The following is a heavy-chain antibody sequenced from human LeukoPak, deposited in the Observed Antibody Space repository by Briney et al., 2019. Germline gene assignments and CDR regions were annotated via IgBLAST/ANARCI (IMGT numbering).Heavy chain of an antibody. D-gene: IGHD3-10*01. Sequence: ASVKVSCKASGYTFTGYYMHWVRQAPGQGLEWMGRINPNSGGTNYAQKFQGRVTMTRDTSISTAYMGLSRLRSDDTAVYYCASYGESTWAFDIWGQGTMVTVSS. CDR3: ASYGESTWAFDI. J-gene: IGHJ3*02. V-gene: IGHV1-2*06. CDR2: INPNSGGT. CDR1: GYTFTGYY.